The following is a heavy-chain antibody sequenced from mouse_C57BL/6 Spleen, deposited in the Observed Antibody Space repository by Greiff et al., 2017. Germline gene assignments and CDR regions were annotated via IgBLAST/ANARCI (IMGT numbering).Heavy chain of an antibody. CDR3: ARHELGYYSSMDY. V-gene: IGHV1-62-2*01. J-gene: IGHJ4*01. Sequence: VKLQQSGAELVKPGASVKLSCKASGYTFTEYTIHWVKQRSGQGLEWIGWFYPGSGSIKSNEKFKDKATLPADKSSSSVYMALSSLTSEGSAVYFCARHELGYYSSMDYWGQGTSVTVSS. CDR1: GYTFTEYT. CDR2: FYPGSGSI.